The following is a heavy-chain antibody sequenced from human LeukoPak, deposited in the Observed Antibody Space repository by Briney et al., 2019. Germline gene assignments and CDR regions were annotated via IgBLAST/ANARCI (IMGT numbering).Heavy chain of an antibody. V-gene: IGHV3-23*01. D-gene: IGHD6-13*01. Sequence: PGGSLRVSCAASGFTFSSYAMSWVRQAPGKGMEWVSAISGSGGSTYYADSVKGRFTISRDNSKNSLYLQMNSLRAEDTAVYYCAKWSGAQQQLVGGYFDYWGQGTLVTVSS. CDR3: AKWSGAQQQLVGGYFDY. CDR2: ISGSGGST. J-gene: IGHJ4*02. CDR1: GFTFSSYA.